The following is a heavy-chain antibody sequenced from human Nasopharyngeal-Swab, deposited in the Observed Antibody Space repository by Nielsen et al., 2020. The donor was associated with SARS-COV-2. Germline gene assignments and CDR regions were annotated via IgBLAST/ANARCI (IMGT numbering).Heavy chain of an antibody. CDR3: ARDAPAHYGAFY. CDR1: GFTLSSFG. Sequence: KPPKISCAASGFTLSSFGMHWVRQAPGKGPEWVVFIAHDASNEYYGDSVKGRFSISRDSSKNTLYLQMDSLRGQDTAVYYCARDAPAHYGAFYWGRGTLVTVSS. CDR2: IAHDASNE. V-gene: IGHV3-30*03. J-gene: IGHJ4*02. D-gene: IGHD4-17*01.